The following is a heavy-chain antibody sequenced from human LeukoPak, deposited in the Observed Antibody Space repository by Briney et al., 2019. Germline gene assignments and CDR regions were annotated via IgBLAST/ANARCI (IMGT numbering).Heavy chain of an antibody. CDR3: TTDFTYDTLTGYYRDAFDI. J-gene: IGHJ3*02. Sequence: GGPLRLSCAASGFTFSNAWMGWVRQAPGKGLEWVGRIKSKTDGGTTDYAAPVKGRFTISRDDSKNTLYLQMNSLKTEDTAVYYCTTDFTYDTLTGYYRDAFDIWGQGTMVTVSS. CDR2: IKSKTDGGTT. D-gene: IGHD3-9*01. CDR1: GFTFSNAW. V-gene: IGHV3-15*01.